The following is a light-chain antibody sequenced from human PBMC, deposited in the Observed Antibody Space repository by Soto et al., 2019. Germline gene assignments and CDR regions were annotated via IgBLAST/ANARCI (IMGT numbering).Light chain of an antibody. CDR3: LQYKNSPIT. Sequence: DIQLTQAPSFLSASAGDRVTITCRASQVISSYLARYQQKPGRAPKLLIYAASTLQSGVPSRFSGSGSGTEFTLTITSLQPEDFATYYCLQYKNSPITFGQGTRLEI. V-gene: IGKV1-9*01. CDR1: QVISSY. J-gene: IGKJ5*01. CDR2: AAS.